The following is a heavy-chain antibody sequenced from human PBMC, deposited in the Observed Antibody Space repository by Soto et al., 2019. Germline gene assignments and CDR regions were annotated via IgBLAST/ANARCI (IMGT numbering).Heavy chain of an antibody. Sequence: QVQLVQSGAEVKKPGASVKVSCKASGYTFTSYGISWVRQAPGQGLQWMGWISAYNGNTNYEQKLQGRVTMTTDTPTSTAYIELRSLRIDDTAVYYRAREYYYVSGPGYWGQGTLVTVSS. CDR2: ISAYNGNT. V-gene: IGHV1-18*01. CDR3: AREYYYVSGPGY. J-gene: IGHJ4*02. CDR1: GYTFTSYG. D-gene: IGHD3-10*01.